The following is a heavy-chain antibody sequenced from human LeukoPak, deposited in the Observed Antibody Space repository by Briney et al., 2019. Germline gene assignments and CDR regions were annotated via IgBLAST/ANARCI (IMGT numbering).Heavy chain of an antibody. J-gene: IGHJ4*02. CDR2: ISWNSGSI. CDR1: GFTFDDYA. V-gene: IGHV3-9*01. Sequence: PGESLRLSCAASGFTFDDYAMHWVRQAPGKGLEWVSGISWNSGSIGYADSVKGRFTISRDNAKNSLYLQMNSLRAEDTALYYCAILSSGTYWGQGTLVTVSS. D-gene: IGHD6-19*01. CDR3: AILSSGTY.